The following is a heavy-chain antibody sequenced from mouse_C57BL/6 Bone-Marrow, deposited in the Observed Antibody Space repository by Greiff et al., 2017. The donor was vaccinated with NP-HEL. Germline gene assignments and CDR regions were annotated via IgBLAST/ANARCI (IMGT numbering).Heavy chain of an antibody. CDR3: ARHPFYYDYDVPAWFAY. J-gene: IGHJ3*01. CDR1: GFTFSSYG. V-gene: IGHV5-6*01. CDR2: ISSGGSYT. D-gene: IGHD2-4*01. Sequence: EVNVVESGGDLVKPGGSLKLSCAASGFTFSSYGMSWVRQTPDKRLEWVATISSGGSYTYYPDSVKGRFTISRDNAKNTLYLQMSSLKSEDTAMYYCARHPFYYDYDVPAWFAYWGQGTLVTVSA.